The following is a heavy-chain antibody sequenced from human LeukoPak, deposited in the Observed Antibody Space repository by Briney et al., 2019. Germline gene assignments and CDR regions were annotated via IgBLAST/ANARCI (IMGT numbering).Heavy chain of an antibody. CDR3: AKRPEGRYFDWLLSD. Sequence: GGSLRLSCAASGLTFSSFPMHWVRQAPGKGLEWVAFISDDGSNKYYADSVKGRFTISRDNSKNTLYLQMNSLRVEDTAVYYCAKRPEGRYFDWLLSDWGQGTLVTVSS. D-gene: IGHD3-9*01. CDR2: ISDDGSNK. J-gene: IGHJ4*02. CDR1: GLTFSSFP. V-gene: IGHV3-30-3*01.